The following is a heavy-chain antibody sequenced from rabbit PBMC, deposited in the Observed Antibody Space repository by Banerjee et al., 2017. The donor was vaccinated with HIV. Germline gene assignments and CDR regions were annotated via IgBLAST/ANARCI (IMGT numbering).Heavy chain of an antibody. CDR1: GIDFSSYYR. CDR2: IYTTSGST. V-gene: IGHV1S43*01. Sequence: QQQLEESGGGLVKPGGTLTLTCKASGIDFSSYYRMCWVRQAPGRGLELIACIYTTSGSTWYASWVNGRFTISKTPSTTVTLQMTSLTAADTATYFCARHVYAMDLWGPG. CDR3: ARHVYAMDL. J-gene: IGHJ6*01.